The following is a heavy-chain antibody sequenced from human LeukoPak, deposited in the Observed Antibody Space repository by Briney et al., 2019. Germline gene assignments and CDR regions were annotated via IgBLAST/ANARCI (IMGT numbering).Heavy chain of an antibody. D-gene: IGHD3-9*01. Sequence: PGGSLRLSCAASGFTFSSYAMSWVRQAPGKGLEWVSAISGSGGSTYYADSVKGRFTISRDNSKNTLYLQMNSLRAEDTAVYYCARDKPDYDILTGSHPGAFDNWGQGTMVTVSS. CDR3: ARDKPDYDILTGSHPGAFDN. J-gene: IGHJ3*02. CDR2: ISGSGGST. CDR1: GFTFSSYA. V-gene: IGHV3-23*01.